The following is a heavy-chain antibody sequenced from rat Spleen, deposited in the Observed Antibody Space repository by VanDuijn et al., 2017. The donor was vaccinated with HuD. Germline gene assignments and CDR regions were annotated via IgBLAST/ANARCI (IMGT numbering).Heavy chain of an antibody. J-gene: IGHJ4*01. V-gene: IGHV2-47*01. CDR3: TGYYDGTYGTFYVMDA. CDR1: GLSLTSNS. CDR2: IWSNGGT. D-gene: IGHD1-12*02. Sequence: QVQLKESGPGLVQPSQTLSLTCTVSGLSLTSNSVRWIRQPPGKGLEWMGVIWSNGGTHYNSVIKSRLNISRDTSKDQVFLKMNSLQTEDTAVYYCTGYYDGTYGTFYVMDAWGQGASVTVSS.